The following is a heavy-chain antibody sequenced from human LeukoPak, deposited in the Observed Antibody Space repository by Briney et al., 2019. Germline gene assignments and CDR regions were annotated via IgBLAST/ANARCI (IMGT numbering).Heavy chain of an antibody. V-gene: IGHV3-23*01. CDR1: GFTFSIYA. CDR3: AKDSDPYYCDSSGFFFDY. J-gene: IGHJ4*02. Sequence: PGGSLRLSCAASGFTFSIYAMSWVRQAPGKGLEWVSAISGSGGSTYYADSVKGRFTISRDNSKNTLYLQMNSLRAEDTAVYYCAKDSDPYYCDSSGFFFDYWGQGTLVTVSS. D-gene: IGHD3-22*01. CDR2: ISGSGGST.